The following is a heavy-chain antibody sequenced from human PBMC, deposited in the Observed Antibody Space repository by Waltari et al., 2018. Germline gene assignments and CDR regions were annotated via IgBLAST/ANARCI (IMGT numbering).Heavy chain of an antibody. CDR1: GGSISSRSYY. CDR2: IYYSGST. D-gene: IGHD6-13*01. Sequence: QLQLQESGPGLVKPSETLSLTCPVSGGSISSRSYYWGWIRQPPGKGLEWIGSIYYSGSTYYNPSLKSRVTISVDTSKNQFSLKLSSVTAADTAVYYCARVPVSSWYGERYFDYWGQGTLVTVSS. CDR3: ARVPVSSWYGERYFDY. V-gene: IGHV4-39*07. J-gene: IGHJ4*02.